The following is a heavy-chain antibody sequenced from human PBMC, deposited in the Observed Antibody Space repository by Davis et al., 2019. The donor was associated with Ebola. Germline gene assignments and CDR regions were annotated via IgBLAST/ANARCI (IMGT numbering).Heavy chain of an antibody. Sequence: PGGSLRLSCAAFGFTFSNAWMNWVRQAPGKGLEWVGRIKSKADGGTTDYAAPVKGRFTISRDDSKHTLFLQMNTLKTEDTAVYYCTTASSSFDYLGGVPYYYYGVDVWGHGTTVTVSS. V-gene: IGHV3-15*07. CDR2: IKSKADGGTT. CDR1: GFTFSNAW. D-gene: IGHD3-16*01. CDR3: TTASSSFDYLGGVPYYYYGVDV. J-gene: IGHJ6*02.